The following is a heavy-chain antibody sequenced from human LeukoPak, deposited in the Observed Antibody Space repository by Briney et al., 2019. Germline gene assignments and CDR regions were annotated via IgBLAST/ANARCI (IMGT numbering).Heavy chain of an antibody. CDR3: ARGIHQHTANYYYYMDV. V-gene: IGHV1-46*01. J-gene: IGHJ6*03. CDR2: INPSGGST. CDR1: GYTFTSYY. Sequence: ASVKVSCKASGYTFTSYYMHWVRQAPGQGLECMGIINPSGGSTSYAQKFQGRVTMTRDMSTSTVYMELSSLRSEDTAVYYCARGIHQHTANYYYYMDVWGKGTTVTVSS. D-gene: IGHD5-18*01.